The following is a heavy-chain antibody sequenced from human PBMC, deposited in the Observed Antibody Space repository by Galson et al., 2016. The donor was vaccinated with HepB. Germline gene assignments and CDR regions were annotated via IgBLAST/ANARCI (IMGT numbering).Heavy chain of an antibody. CDR1: GFTFNSYA. Sequence: LRLSCAASGFTFNSYAMSWVRQAPGRGLEWVSAISGGGGSTYYADSVKGRFTISRDNSKNTLYLQMKSLRAEDTAVYYCANGRENYYYYHGMDVWGQGTTVTVSS. CDR2: ISGGGGST. V-gene: IGHV3-23*01. D-gene: IGHD5-24*01. J-gene: IGHJ6*02. CDR3: ANGRENYYYYHGMDV.